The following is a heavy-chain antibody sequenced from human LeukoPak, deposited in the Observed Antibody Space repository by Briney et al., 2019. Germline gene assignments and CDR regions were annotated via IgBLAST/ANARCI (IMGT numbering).Heavy chain of an antibody. CDR3: ASGLGYCSSTSCPAWGAFDI. J-gene: IGHJ3*02. V-gene: IGHV1-69*13. Sequence: SVKVSCKASGYTFTSYAISWVRQAPGQGLEWMGGIIPIFGTANYAQKFQGRVTITADESTSTAYMELSSLRSEDTAVYYCASGLGYCSSTSCPAWGAFDIWGQGTMVTVSS. D-gene: IGHD2-2*01. CDR2: IIPIFGTA. CDR1: GYTFTSYA.